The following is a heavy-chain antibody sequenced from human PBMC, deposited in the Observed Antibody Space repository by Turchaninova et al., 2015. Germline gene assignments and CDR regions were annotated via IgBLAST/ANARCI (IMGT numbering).Heavy chain of an antibody. J-gene: IGHJ4*02. CDR2: INQDGNKI. V-gene: IGHV3-7*03. Sequence: EVQLVESGGGLVEPGGSLRLSCAASGLTFSRSGMSWVRQAPGTGMEWLVNINQDGNKIFYVDAVKGRFTISRDNAKNSLYLQMNSLRAEDTAVYDCTRDRDGKDYWGQGTLVTVSS. CDR3: TRDRDGKDY. CDR1: GLTFSRSG. D-gene: IGHD2-15*01.